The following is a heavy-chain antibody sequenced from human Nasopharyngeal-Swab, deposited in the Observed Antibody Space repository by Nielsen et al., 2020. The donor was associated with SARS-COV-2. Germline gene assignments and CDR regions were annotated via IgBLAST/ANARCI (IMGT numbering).Heavy chain of an antibody. J-gene: IGHJ3*02. CDR1: GYSFTSYW. CDR3: AREGRYGGNSGVDSDAFDI. V-gene: IGHV5-51*01. D-gene: IGHD4-23*01. CDR2: IYPGDSDT. Sequence: GESLKISCKGSGYSFTSYWIGWVRQMPGKGLEWMGIIYPGDSDTRYSPSFQGQVTISADKSISTAYLQWSSLKASDTAMYYCAREGRYGGNSGVDSDAFDIWGQGTMVTVSS.